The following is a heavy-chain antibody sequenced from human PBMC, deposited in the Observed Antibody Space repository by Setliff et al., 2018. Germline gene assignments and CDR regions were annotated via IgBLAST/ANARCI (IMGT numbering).Heavy chain of an antibody. CDR1: GFTFSDHY. Sequence: LRLSCAASGFTFSDHYMDWVRQAPGKGLEWVGRIRNKANGYTNFSPSLKSRGTISVDTSKTQVSLTLTSVTAADTAVYYCARDYQGGWFDPWGPGTLVTVSS. V-gene: IGHV3-72*01. J-gene: IGHJ5*02. CDR2: IRNKANGYT. D-gene: IGHD3-16*01. CDR3: ARDYQGGWFDP.